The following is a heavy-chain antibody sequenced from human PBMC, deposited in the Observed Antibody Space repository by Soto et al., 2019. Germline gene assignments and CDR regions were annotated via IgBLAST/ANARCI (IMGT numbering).Heavy chain of an antibody. CDR2: IIPIFGTA. D-gene: IGHD3-10*01. V-gene: IGHV1-69*06. CDR1: GGTFSSYA. J-gene: IGHJ6*02. CDR3: XRDTGNYYYYGMDV. Sequence: QVQLVQSGAEVKKPGSSVKVSCKASGGTFSSYAISWVRQAPGQGLEWMGGIIPIFGTANYAQKFQGRVTITADKSTSTAYMELSSLRSEDTAVXXXXRDTGNYYYYGMDVWGQGTTVTVSS.